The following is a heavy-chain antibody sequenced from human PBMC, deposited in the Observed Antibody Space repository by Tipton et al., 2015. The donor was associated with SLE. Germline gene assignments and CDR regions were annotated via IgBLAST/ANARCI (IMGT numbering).Heavy chain of an antibody. CDR3: ARDKAMISVSYGMDV. J-gene: IGHJ6*02. V-gene: IGHV4-59*11. Sequence: TLSLTCTVSGGSISSHYWTWIRQPPGKGLEWIGYVSYSETTNYNPSLKSRLSISVDTSKNQLSLRLSSVTAADTAVYYCARDKAMISVSYGMDVWGQGATVTVSS. D-gene: IGHD3-22*01. CDR2: VSYSETT. CDR1: GGSISSHY.